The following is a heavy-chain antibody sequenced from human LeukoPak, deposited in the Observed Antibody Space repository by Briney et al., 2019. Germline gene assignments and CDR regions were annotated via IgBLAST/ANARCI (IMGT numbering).Heavy chain of an antibody. J-gene: IGHJ4*02. V-gene: IGHV3-53*01. Sequence: GGSLRLSCAASGFTVITNDMTWVRQAPGKELGWGSVLYSDGNTKYADSVQGRFTISRDNSKNTLYLEMNSLSPDDTAVYYCARGVEPLAANTLAYWGQGALVTVSS. CDR1: GFTVITND. CDR2: LYSDGNT. D-gene: IGHD1-14*01. CDR3: ARGVEPLAANTLAY.